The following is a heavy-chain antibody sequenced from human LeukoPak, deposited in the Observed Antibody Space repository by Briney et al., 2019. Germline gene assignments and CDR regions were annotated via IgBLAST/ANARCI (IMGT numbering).Heavy chain of an antibody. CDR2: MKQDGSEK. J-gene: IGHJ6*02. D-gene: IGHD7-27*01. CDR3: ARDSLINWGPGYYYYGMDV. Sequence: GGSLRLSCAASGFTFSSYGMSWVRQAPGKGLEWVANMKQDGSEKYYVDSVKGRFTISRDNAKNSLYLQMNSLRAEDTAVYYCARDSLINWGPGYYYYGMDVWGQGTTVTVSS. V-gene: IGHV3-7*01. CDR1: GFTFSSYG.